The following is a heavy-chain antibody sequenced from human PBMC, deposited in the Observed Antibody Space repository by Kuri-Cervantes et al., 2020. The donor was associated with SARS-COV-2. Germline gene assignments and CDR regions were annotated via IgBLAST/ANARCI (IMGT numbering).Heavy chain of an antibody. V-gene: IGHV4-34*01. D-gene: IGHD4-23*01. J-gene: IGHJ5*02. CDR2: INHSGSA. CDR3: AREDYGGNSSGFDP. CDR1: GGSFSGYY. Sequence: SETLSLTCAVYGGSFSGYYWSWTRQTPGKGLEWIGEINHSGSANYNPSLKSRVTISVDTSKNQFSLKLSSVTAADTAVYYCAREDYGGNSSGFDPWGQGTLVTVSS.